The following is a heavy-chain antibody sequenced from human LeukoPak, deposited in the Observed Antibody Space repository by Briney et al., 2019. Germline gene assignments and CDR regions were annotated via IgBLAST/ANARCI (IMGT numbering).Heavy chain of an antibody. CDR2: INPNSGVT. Sequence: ASVTVSCKASGYTFTAFYMHWVRQAPGQGFEWMGWINPNSGVTNYAHKFQGRVTMSRDTSISTAYMELNRLRSDDTAVYYCARDASGYDPWGQGTLVTVSS. CDR1: GYTFTAFY. CDR3: ARDASGYDP. J-gene: IGHJ5*02. V-gene: IGHV1-2*02. D-gene: IGHD5-12*01.